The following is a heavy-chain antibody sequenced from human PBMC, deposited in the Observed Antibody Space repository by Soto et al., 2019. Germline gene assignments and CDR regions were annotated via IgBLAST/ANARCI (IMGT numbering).Heavy chain of an antibody. CDR3: ARGVDTAMVTAYWFDP. CDR1: GFTFSSYS. CDR2: ISSSSSYI. V-gene: IGHV3-21*01. J-gene: IGHJ5*02. D-gene: IGHD5-18*01. Sequence: PGGSLRLSCAASGFTFSSYSMNWVRQAPGKGLEWVSSISSSSSYIYYADSVKGRFTISRDNAKNSLYLQMNSLRAEDTAVYYCARGVDTAMVTAYWFDPWGQGTLVTVSS.